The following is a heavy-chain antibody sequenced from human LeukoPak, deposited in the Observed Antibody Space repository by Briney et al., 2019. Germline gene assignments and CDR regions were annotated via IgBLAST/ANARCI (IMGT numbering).Heavy chain of an antibody. V-gene: IGHV3-30*02. CDR1: GFTFSTYW. CDR2: IRDDGSIK. CDR3: AKTTTTLHHYYYYMDV. J-gene: IGHJ6*03. D-gene: IGHD1-1*01. Sequence: GGSLRLSCAASGFTFSTYWMSWVRQAPGKGLEWVAFIRDDGSIKYYADSLKGQFTVSRDNSKNTLYLQMNSLRAEDTAVYYCAKTTTTLHHYYYYMDVWGKGTTVTVSS.